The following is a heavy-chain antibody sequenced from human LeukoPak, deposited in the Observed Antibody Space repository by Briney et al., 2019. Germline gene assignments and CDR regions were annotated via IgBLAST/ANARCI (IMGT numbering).Heavy chain of an antibody. CDR3: ARHPGDGYSSDVDY. D-gene: IGHD5-24*01. CDR2: IYYSGST. Sequence: SETLSLPCTVSGGSISSSSYYWGWIRQPPGKGLEWIGSIYYSGSTYYNPSLKSRVTISVDTSKNQFSLKLSSVTAADTAVYYCARHPGDGYSSDVDYWGRGTLVTVSS. V-gene: IGHV4-39*01. CDR1: GGSISSSSYY. J-gene: IGHJ4*02.